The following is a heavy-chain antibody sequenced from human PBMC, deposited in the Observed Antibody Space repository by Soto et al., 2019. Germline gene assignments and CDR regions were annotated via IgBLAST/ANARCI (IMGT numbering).Heavy chain of an antibody. D-gene: IGHD3-9*01. Sequence: ASVKVSCKASGYTFTGYYMHWVRQAPGQGLEWMGWINPNSGGTNYAQKFQGWVTMTRDTSISTAYMELSRLRSDDTAVYYCARCEYYDILTGYYSAAFDIWGQGTMVTVSS. CDR2: INPNSGGT. J-gene: IGHJ3*02. V-gene: IGHV1-2*04. CDR3: ARCEYYDILTGYYSAAFDI. CDR1: GYTFTGYY.